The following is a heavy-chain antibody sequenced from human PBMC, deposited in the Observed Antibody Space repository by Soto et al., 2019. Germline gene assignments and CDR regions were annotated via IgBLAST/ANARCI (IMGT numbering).Heavy chain of an antibody. Sequence: GGSLRLSCAASGFTFDDYAMHWVRQAPGKGLEWVSGINWNSGSIGYADSVKGRFTISRDNAKNSLYLQMNSLRTEDTALYYCAKGYNYDRSGNPDYWGQGTPVTVSS. CDR2: INWNSGSI. CDR3: AKGYNYDRSGNPDY. CDR1: GFTFDDYA. J-gene: IGHJ4*02. D-gene: IGHD3-22*01. V-gene: IGHV3-9*01.